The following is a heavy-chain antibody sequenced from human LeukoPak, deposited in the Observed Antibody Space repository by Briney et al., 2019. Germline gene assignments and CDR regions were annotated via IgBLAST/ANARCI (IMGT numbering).Heavy chain of an antibody. D-gene: IGHD3-3*01. CDR1: GFTLSAYW. Sequence: PGGSLRLSCAASGFTLSAYWMHWVRQAPGKGLMWVSRIEGDGNRITYADSVKGRFTISRDNSKNTLYLQMNSLRAEDTAVYYCAKGGTIFGVVLPPAAFDIWGQGTMVTVSS. CDR3: AKGGTIFGVVLPPAAFDI. J-gene: IGHJ3*02. CDR2: IEGDGNRI. V-gene: IGHV3-74*01.